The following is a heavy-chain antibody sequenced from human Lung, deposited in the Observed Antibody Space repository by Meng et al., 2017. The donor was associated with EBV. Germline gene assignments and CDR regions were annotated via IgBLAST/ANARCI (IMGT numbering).Heavy chain of an antibody. J-gene: IGHJ5*02. V-gene: IGHV3-53*01. Sequence: HLVESGGALLQPGGSLRLSCAASGFTVSSYYMSWVRQAPGKGLEWVSLIYTGGTTSYADSVRGRFTISRDISTNTVCLQMNSLRVEDTAIYYCARGHGPWGQGTLVTVSS. CDR2: IYTGGTT. CDR1: GFTVSSYY. CDR3: ARGHGP.